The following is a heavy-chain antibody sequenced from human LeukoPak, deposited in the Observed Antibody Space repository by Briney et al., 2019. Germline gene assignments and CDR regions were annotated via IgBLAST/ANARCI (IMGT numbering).Heavy chain of an antibody. CDR1: GFTFSSYG. Sequence: GGSLRLSCAASGFTFSSYGMHWVRQAPGKGLEWVAVISYDGSNKYYGDSVKGRFTISRDNSKNTLYLQMNSLRAEDTAVHYCAKAVATGIHYFEHWGQGTLVTDSS. CDR3: AKAVATGIHYFEH. J-gene: IGHJ4*02. V-gene: IGHV3-30*18. D-gene: IGHD5-12*01. CDR2: ISYDGSNK.